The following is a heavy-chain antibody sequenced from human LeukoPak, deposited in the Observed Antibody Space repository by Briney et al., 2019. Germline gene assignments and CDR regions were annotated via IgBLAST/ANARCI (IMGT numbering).Heavy chain of an antibody. V-gene: IGHV4-4*07. CDR1: GGSISSYY. CDR2: FYISGST. J-gene: IGHJ4*02. Sequence: PSETLSLTCTVSGGSISSYYRSWIRQPAGKGLEWIGRFYISGSTNYNPSLKSRVTMSVDTSKNQFSLGLNSVTAADTAVYYCARDFLLQSEGLFDYWGQGTLVTVSS. CDR3: ARDFLLQSEGLFDY. D-gene: IGHD4-11*01.